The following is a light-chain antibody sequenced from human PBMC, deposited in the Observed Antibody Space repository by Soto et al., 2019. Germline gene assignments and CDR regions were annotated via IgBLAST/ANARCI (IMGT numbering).Light chain of an antibody. CDR1: SANIGNNY. V-gene: IGLV1-47*02. CDR2: SNN. CDR3: VSWDDSLSRLV. Sequence: QSVLTQPPSASGTPGQRVTISCSGRSANIGNNYVCWYQQLPGTAPKLLIYSNNQRPSGVPDRFSGSKSGTSASLAISGLQSEDEADYYCVSWDDSLSRLVFGTGTKVTVL. J-gene: IGLJ1*01.